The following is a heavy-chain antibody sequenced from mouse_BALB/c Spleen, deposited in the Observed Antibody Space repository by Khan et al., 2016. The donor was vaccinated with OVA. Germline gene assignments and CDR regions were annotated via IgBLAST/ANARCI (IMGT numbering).Heavy chain of an antibody. Sequence: VQLNPSLPFLFQPSQSLSITCTVSGFSLITYGVHWVRQSPGKGLEWLGVIWRDGSTAYNAAFISRLSITKDNSKSQVFFKMNSLQADDTAIYYCARNSYRYDFTYWGRGTLVTVSA. V-gene: IGHV2-2*01. D-gene: IGHD2-12*01. J-gene: IGHJ3*01. CDR3: ARNSYRYDFTY. CDR1: GFSLITYG. CDR2: IWRDGST.